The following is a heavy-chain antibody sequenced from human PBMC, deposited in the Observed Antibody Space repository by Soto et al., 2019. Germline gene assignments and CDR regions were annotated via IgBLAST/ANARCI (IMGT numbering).Heavy chain of an antibody. V-gene: IGHV1-69*01. CDR3: AGTQFDTSGYYPSGLDL. J-gene: IGHJ4*02. CDR1: GGTFKSYV. CDR2: IIPFLGSA. Sequence: QVQLEQSGAEVEKPGSSVKVSCKPSGGTFKSYVLNWVRQAPGQGLEWMGGIIPFLGSADYAQKFQDRVTITADESTSTAYLELSSLRSEDSAVYYCAGTQFDTSGYYPSGLDLWGQGTLVTVAS. D-gene: IGHD3-22*01.